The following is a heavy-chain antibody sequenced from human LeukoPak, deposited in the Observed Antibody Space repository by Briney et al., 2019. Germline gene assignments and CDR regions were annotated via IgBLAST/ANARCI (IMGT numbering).Heavy chain of an antibody. Sequence: QPGGSLRLSCAASGFTFSSYAMHWVRQAPGKGLEWVAVISDDGTRKFYADSVKGRFTISRDNSKNTLYLQMNSLRADDTAVYYCAKTTARGGFYYYGLDVWGQGAAVTVSS. D-gene: IGHD4-11*01. CDR2: ISDDGTRK. V-gene: IGHV3-30*18. CDR3: AKTTARGGFYYYGLDV. J-gene: IGHJ6*02. CDR1: GFTFSSYA.